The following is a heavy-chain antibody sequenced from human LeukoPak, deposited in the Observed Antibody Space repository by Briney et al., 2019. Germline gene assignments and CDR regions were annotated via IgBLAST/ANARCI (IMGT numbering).Heavy chain of an antibody. CDR1: GGSITSTNY. CDR3: ARRVRLWTNDLYYYGTDV. CDR2: VNLQGST. D-gene: IGHD3-10*01. J-gene: IGHJ6*02. V-gene: IGHV4-4*02. Sequence: PSGTLSLTCGVSGGSITSTNYWTWVRQPPGKGQERIEVVNLQGSTNYNPSLMGRVAISVDMSENHISLQLTSVTAADTAVYYCARRVRLWTNDLYYYGTDVWGQGTTVTVSS.